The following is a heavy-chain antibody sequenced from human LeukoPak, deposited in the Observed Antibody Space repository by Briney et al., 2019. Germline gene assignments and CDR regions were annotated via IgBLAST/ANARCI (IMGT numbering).Heavy chain of an antibody. V-gene: IGHV3-23*01. CDR1: GFTFNTYG. D-gene: IGHD6-6*01. CDR2: ISASGSTT. J-gene: IGHJ4*02. Sequence: GGSLRLSCVASGFTFNTYGMTWVRQAPGKGLAWVSAISASGSTTYYADSVKGRFTISRDNSKNTLYLHMSSLRAEDTALYYCAILGWYSSSSFDYWGQGTLVTVSS. CDR3: AILGWYSSSSFDY.